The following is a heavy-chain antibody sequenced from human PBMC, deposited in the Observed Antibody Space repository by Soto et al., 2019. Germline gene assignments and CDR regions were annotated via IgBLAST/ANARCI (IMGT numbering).Heavy chain of an antibody. Sequence: GGSLRLSCAASGFTFSSYWMSWVRQAPGQGLEWVANINQDGSEKYYVDSVGGRFTISRDNAKNSLYLQMNTLRAEDTAVYYCARATVRYCSGGSCYLRGFDPWGQGTLVTVSS. CDR3: ARATVRYCSGGSCYLRGFDP. V-gene: IGHV3-7*01. D-gene: IGHD2-15*01. CDR2: INQDGSEK. CDR1: GFTFSSYW. J-gene: IGHJ5*02.